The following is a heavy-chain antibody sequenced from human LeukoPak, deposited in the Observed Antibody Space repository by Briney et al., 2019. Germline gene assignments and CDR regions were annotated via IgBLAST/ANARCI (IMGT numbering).Heavy chain of an antibody. CDR3: AKMISSGYSADFDY. CDR2: ISASGGSK. J-gene: IGHJ4*02. V-gene: IGHV3-23*01. CDR1: GFTFNNYA. Sequence: GGSLRLSCAASGFTFNNYAMSWVRQGPGKGLEWVSAISASGGSKYYADSVKGRFTITRDNSKNTLNPQMNSLRVEDTAVYYCAKMISSGYSADFDYWGQGTLVTVSA. D-gene: IGHD3-22*01.